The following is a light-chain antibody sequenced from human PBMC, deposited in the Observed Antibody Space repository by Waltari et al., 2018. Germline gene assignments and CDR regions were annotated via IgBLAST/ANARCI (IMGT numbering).Light chain of an antibody. J-gene: IGLJ2*01. V-gene: IGLV2-8*01. Sequence: QSALTQPPSASGSAGQSVTISCTGTTPDPLNFKYVSWYQQHPGKAPKLILYEIDRRPSGVPDRFSGSKSGDAASLTVSGLQAEDEAIYFCSSWTDSSRTGKLSFGGGTELTVL. CDR1: TPDPLNFKY. CDR2: EID. CDR3: SSWTDSSRTGKLS.